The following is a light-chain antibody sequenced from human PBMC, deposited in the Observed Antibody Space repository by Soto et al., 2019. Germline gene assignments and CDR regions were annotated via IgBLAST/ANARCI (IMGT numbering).Light chain of an antibody. CDR1: QSVSSN. V-gene: IGKV3-15*01. CDR3: QQYGSTPLT. J-gene: IGKJ4*01. CDR2: SAS. Sequence: EIVMTQSPATLSVSPGERATLSCRASQSVSSNLDWYQQKPGQAPRLLIYSASTRDTGISARFSGSRSGTEFTLTISSLQSEDVAVYYCQQYGSTPLTFGGGTKVEIK.